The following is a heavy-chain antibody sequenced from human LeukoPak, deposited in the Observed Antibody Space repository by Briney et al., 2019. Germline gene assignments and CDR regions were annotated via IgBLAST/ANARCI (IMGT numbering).Heavy chain of an antibody. Sequence: GGSLRLSCAASGFTFSSYAMNWVRQAPGKRLEWVSSISDGGGSTYYADSVKGRFTISRDNSKNTLYLQMNSLRAEDTAVYYCAKQMTPFDSWGQGTLVTVSS. CDR1: GFTFSSYA. CDR3: AKQMTPFDS. CDR2: ISDGGGST. J-gene: IGHJ4*02. V-gene: IGHV3-23*01. D-gene: IGHD5-24*01.